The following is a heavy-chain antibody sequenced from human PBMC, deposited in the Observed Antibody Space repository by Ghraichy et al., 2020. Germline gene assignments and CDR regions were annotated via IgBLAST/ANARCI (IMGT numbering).Heavy chain of an antibody. D-gene: IGHD5-24*01. V-gene: IGHV3-11*03. CDR1: GFTFSDYH. J-gene: IGHJ4*02. Sequence: GGSLRLSCAGSGFTFSDYHMSWIRQAPGKGLEWVAYIHSDSSSPNYADSVRGRFTVSRDNAKNSLYLQMNSLRAEDTAVYYCASTGRDGYRPLEDWGQGTLVTVSS. CDR3: ASTGRDGYRPLED. CDR2: IHSDSSSP.